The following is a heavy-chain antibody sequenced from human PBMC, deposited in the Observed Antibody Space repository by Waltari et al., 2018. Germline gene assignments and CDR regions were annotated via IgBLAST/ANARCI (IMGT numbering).Heavy chain of an antibody. J-gene: IGHJ4*02. CDR2: LNDDCSIT. D-gene: IGHD6-19*01. Sequence: EVQLLESGGGLVQPGGSLRLSCAASGFNFRTYAMYWVRQSPGKGLEWVSRLNDDCSITDYADSVKGRFTISRDNSKNTLHLQMHSLTTEDTAIYYCAKGYKKWLGDFFDHWGQGTLVTVSS. V-gene: IGHV3-23*01. CDR1: GFNFRTYA. CDR3: AKGYKKWLGDFFDH.